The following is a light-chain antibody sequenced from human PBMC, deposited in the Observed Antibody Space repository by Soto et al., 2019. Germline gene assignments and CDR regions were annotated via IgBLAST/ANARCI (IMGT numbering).Light chain of an antibody. CDR2: DNN. CDR3: GTWDTSLSAVL. CDR1: SSNIGDNY. J-gene: IGLJ2*01. Sequence: SVLTQPPSVSAAPGQKVAISCSGGSSNIGDNYVSWYQQLPGTAPKLLIYDNNERPSGIPDRFSGSKSGTSATLGITGLQTGDEADYYCGTWDTSLSAVLFGGGTKVTVL. V-gene: IGLV1-51*01.